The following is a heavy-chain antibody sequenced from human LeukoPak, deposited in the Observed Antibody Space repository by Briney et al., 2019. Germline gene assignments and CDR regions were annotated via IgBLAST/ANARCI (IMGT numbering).Heavy chain of an antibody. D-gene: IGHD2-21*02. Sequence: PGGSLRLSCAAAGFNFSSYWMTWVRQAPGKGLEWVANIKQDGTEKYYVDSVKGRFTISRDNGKNTLYLQMNSLRDVDTAVDFCARPPGVTLFDAFNFWGLGTMVPVSS. V-gene: IGHV3-7*04. CDR2: IKQDGTEK. J-gene: IGHJ3*01. CDR3: ARPPGVTLFDAFNF. CDR1: GFNFSSYW.